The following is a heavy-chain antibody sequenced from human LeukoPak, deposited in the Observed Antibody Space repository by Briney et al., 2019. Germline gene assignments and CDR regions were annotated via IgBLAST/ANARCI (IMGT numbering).Heavy chain of an antibody. J-gene: IGHJ4*02. V-gene: IGHV3-23*01. CDR1: GFTFSSYA. Sequence: GGSLRLSCAASGFTFSSYAMSWVRQAPGKGLEWVSAISGSGGSTYYADSVKGRFTISRDNSKNTLYLQMSSLRAEDTAVYYCAIDFSSGWTTYWGQGTLVTVSS. CDR3: AIDFSSGWTTY. CDR2: ISGSGGST. D-gene: IGHD6-19*01.